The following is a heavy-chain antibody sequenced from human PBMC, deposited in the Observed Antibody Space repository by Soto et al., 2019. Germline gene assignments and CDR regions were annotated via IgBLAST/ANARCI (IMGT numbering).Heavy chain of an antibody. Sequence: EVQLVESGGGLVQPGGSLRLSCAAPGFTFSSYDMHWVRQATGKGLEWVSAIGTAGDTYYPGSVKGRFTISRENAKNSLYLQMNRRRAEDTAVYYCAREIAMKPRGFGSYYSYGMDVWGQGTTVTVSS. D-gene: IGHD3-10*01. V-gene: IGHV3-13*01. CDR1: GFTFSSYD. J-gene: IGHJ6*02. CDR3: AREIAMKPRGFGSYYSYGMDV. CDR2: IGTAGDT.